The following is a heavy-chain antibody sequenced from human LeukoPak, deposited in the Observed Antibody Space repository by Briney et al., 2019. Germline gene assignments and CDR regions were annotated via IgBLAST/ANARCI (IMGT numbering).Heavy chain of an antibody. CDR1: GFTFSRYW. CDR3: ARDNTYGSFDS. V-gene: IGHV3-74*01. CDR2: INGDGSST. J-gene: IGHJ4*02. D-gene: IGHD1-26*01. Sequence: GGSLSLSCVASGFTFSRYWMHWVRQAPGKGLMWVSHINGDGSSTTYAGSVKGRFTISRDNAKNTLYLQMISLRAEDTAVYYCARDNTYGSFDSWGQGTLVTVSS.